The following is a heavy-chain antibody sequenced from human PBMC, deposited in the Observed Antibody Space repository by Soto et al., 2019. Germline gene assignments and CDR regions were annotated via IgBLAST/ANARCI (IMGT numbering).Heavy chain of an antibody. CDR1: GFTFSDHY. V-gene: IGHV3-72*01. Sequence: VGSLRLSGAASGFTFSDHYMDWVRQAPGKGLEWVGRTRNKANSYTTEYAASVKGRFTISRDDSKNSLYLQMNSLKTEDTAVYYCARAPRAVNGMYYYYGMDVWGQGTTVTVSS. J-gene: IGHJ6*02. CDR3: ARAPRAVNGMYYYYGMDV. CDR2: TRNKANSYTT.